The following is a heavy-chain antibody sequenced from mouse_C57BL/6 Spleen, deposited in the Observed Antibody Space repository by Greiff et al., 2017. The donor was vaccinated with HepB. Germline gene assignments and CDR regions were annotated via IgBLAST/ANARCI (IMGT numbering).Heavy chain of an antibody. CDR2: IYPGDGDT. CDR1: GYAFSSSW. J-gene: IGHJ3*01. Sequence: QVQLQQSGPELVKPVASVKISCKASGYAFSSSWMNWVKQRPGKGLEWIGRIYPGDGDTNYNGKFKGKATLTADKSSSTAYMQLSSLTSEDSAVYFCARDYGSSYGFAYWGQGTLVTVSA. CDR3: ARDYGSSYGFAY. V-gene: IGHV1-82*01. D-gene: IGHD1-1*01.